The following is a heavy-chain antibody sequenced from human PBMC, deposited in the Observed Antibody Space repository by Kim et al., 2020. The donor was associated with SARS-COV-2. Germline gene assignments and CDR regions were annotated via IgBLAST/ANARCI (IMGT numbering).Heavy chain of an antibody. J-gene: IGHJ4*02. CDR1: GGSISSSSYY. D-gene: IGHD2-15*01. V-gene: IGHV4-39*01. CDR2: IYYSGST. Sequence: SETLSLTCTVSGGSISSSSYYWGWIRQPPGKGLEWIGSIYYSGSTYSNPSLKSRVTISVDTSKNQFSLKLSSVTAADTAVYYCARRAGYCGAGNCYGSDYWGQGTLVTVSS. CDR3: ARRAGYCGAGNCYGSDY.